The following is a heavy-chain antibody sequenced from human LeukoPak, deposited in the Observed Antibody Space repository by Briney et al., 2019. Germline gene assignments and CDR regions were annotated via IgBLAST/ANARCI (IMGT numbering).Heavy chain of an antibody. CDR2: IIPISGTT. D-gene: IGHD2-8*02. CDR1: GGTFSSYA. J-gene: IGHJ4*02. CDR3: ARSAYTGGLFDY. Sequence: SVKVSCKTSGGTFSSYAISWVRQAPGQGLEWMGGIIPISGTTNNAQKFQGRVTITADESTSTAYMELSRLRSEDTAVYYCARSAYTGGLFDYWGQGTLATVSS. V-gene: IGHV1-69*13.